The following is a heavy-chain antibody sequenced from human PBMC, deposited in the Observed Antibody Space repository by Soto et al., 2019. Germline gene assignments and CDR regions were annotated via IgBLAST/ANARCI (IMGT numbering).Heavy chain of an antibody. CDR1: GYSFTSYG. CDR2: ISAYNGNT. J-gene: IGHJ4*02. V-gene: IGHV1-18*01. D-gene: IGHD6-19*01. Sequence: ASAKVSCKASGYSFTSYGISWVRQAPGQGLEWMGWISAYNGNTKYAQKLQGRVTMTTDTSTSTAYMELRSLRSDDTAVYYCARDPAVALIDYWGQGTLVTVSS. CDR3: ARDPAVALIDY.